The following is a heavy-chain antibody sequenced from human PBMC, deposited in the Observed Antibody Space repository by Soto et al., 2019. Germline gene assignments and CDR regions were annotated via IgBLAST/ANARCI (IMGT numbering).Heavy chain of an antibody. Sequence: EAQLLESGGGLVQPGESLRLSCATSGFTFASYAMTWVRQAPGKGLEWVSSITTGGINTHYADFVRGRFTISRDNSKNTVYLEMKTLSAEETAVYYCGKVMTDYSKAVGDDWGQGTLVTVSS. CDR2: ITTGGINT. D-gene: IGHD4-4*01. CDR1: GFTFASYA. CDR3: GKVMTDYSKAVGDD. J-gene: IGHJ4*02. V-gene: IGHV3-23*01.